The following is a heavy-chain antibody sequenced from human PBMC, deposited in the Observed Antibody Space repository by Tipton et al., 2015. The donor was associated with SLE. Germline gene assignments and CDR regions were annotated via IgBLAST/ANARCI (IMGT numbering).Heavy chain of an antibody. J-gene: IGHJ4*02. D-gene: IGHD5/OR15-5a*01. CDR3: ARSVRV. CDR2: VYYNGAT. V-gene: IGHV4-39*07. CDR1: GGSISGSSYY. Sequence: GLVKPSETLSLTCTVSGGSISGSSYYWGWIRQPPGKGLEYIGSVYYNGATYYNPSLKSRVSISVDTSESQFSLKLSSVTAADTALYYCARSVRVWGQGTLVTVSS.